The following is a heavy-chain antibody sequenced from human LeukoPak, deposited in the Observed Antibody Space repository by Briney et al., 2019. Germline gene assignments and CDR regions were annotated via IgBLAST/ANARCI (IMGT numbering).Heavy chain of an antibody. V-gene: IGHV4-34*01. CDR1: GGSFSGYY. J-gene: IGHJ2*01. Sequence: SETLSLTCAVYGGSFSGYYWSWIRQPPGKGLEWVGEINHSGSTNYNPSLKSRVTISVDTSKNQFSLKLSSVTAADTAVYYCAREKAAVTPGNWYFDLWGRGTLVTVSS. CDR2: INHSGST. D-gene: IGHD4-17*01. CDR3: AREKAAVTPGNWYFDL.